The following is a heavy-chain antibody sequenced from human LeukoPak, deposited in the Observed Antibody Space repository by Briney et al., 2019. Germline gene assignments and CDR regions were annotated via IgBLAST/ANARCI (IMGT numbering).Heavy chain of an antibody. CDR1: GFTFDDYA. CDR3: AKDIGPGEDFWSGYYDY. V-gene: IGHV3-9*01. Sequence: GGSLRLSCAASGFTFDDYAMHWVRQAPGKGLEWVSGISWNGGSIGYADSVKGRFTISRDNAKNSLYLQMNSLRAEDTALYYCAKDIGPGEDFWSGYYDYWGQGTLVTVSS. CDR2: ISWNGGSI. J-gene: IGHJ4*02. D-gene: IGHD3-3*01.